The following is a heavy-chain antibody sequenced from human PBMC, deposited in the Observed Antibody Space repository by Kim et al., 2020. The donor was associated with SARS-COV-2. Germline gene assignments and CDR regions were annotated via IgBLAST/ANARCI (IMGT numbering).Heavy chain of an antibody. CDR3: AKVEVESSSWYPV. Sequence: GGSLRLSCAASGFAFSSYAMSWVRQAPGKGLEWVSAISGSGGSTYYADSVKGRFTISRDNSKNTLYLRMNSLRAEDTAVYYCAKVEVESSSWYPVWGQGTLVTVSS. V-gene: IGHV3-23*01. J-gene: IGHJ4*02. D-gene: IGHD6-13*01. CDR1: GFAFSSYA. CDR2: ISGSGGST.